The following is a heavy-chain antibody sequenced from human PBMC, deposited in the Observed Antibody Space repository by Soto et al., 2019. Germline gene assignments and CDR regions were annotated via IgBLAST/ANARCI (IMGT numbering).Heavy chain of an antibody. Sequence: GGSLRLSCAASGFTFSSYAMSWVRQAPGKGLEWVSAISGSGGSTYYADSVKGRFTISRDNSKNTLYLQMNSLRAEDTAVYYCAKVKTIVVGVAAALLDYWGQGTLGTVSS. CDR1: GFTFSSYA. CDR2: ISGSGGST. J-gene: IGHJ4*02. D-gene: IGHD2-15*01. CDR3: AKVKTIVVGVAAALLDY. V-gene: IGHV3-23*01.